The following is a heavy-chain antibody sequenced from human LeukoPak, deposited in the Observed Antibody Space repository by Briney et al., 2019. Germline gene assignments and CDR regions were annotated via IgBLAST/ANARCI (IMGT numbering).Heavy chain of an antibody. Sequence: SETLSLTCTVSGGSISSSSYYWGWIRQPPGKGLEWIGSIYYSGSTYYNPSLKSRVTISVDTSKNPFSLKLSSVTAADTAVYYCASELNYCYYMDVWGKGTTVTVSS. CDR2: IYYSGST. D-gene: IGHD5-24*01. V-gene: IGHV4-39*01. J-gene: IGHJ6*03. CDR1: GGSISSSSYY. CDR3: ASELNYCYYMDV.